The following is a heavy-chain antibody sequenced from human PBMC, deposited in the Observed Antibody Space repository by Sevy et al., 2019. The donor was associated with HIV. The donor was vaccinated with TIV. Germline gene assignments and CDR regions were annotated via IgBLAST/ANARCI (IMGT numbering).Heavy chain of an antibody. J-gene: IGHJ4*01. CDR3: ARDGGYSIKWYPLY. CDR2: VSYEGTEA. Sequence: GGSLRLSCAASGFAFRSYAMHWLRQAPGKGPEWVAVVSYEGTEAFYAASVEGRFTISRDISKNMLSLQINRLRPEDTAVYYCARDGGYSIKWYPLYWGHGTQVTVSS. V-gene: IGHV3-30*04. CDR1: GFAFRSYA. D-gene: IGHD6-13*01.